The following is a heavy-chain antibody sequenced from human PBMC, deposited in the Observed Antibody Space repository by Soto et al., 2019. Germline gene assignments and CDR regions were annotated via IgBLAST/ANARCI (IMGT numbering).Heavy chain of an antibody. CDR3: AKGANYVGLFDS. J-gene: IGHJ5*01. Sequence: EVQLFESGGGLVQPGGSLRLSCAASGFTFSSFAMSWVRQATGKGLEWVSVISGGGITHYSNSVKGRFTISRDNSKNMVYLEMPTLRAEDTALYYCAKGANYVGLFDSWGQGTLVTVST. CDR2: ISGGGIT. V-gene: IGHV3-23*01. CDR1: GFTFSSFA. D-gene: IGHD3-16*01.